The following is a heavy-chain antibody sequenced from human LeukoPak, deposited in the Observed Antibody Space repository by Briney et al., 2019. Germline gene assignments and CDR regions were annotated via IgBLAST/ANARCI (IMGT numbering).Heavy chain of an antibody. Sequence: GGSLRLSCAASGFTFSSYAMSWVRQAPGKGLEWVSAISGSGGSTYYADSVKGRFTISRDNSKNTLYLQMNSLRAEDTAVYYCAKAEMTTVTAYYYYYMDVWGKGTTVTVSS. CDR2: ISGSGGST. J-gene: IGHJ6*03. D-gene: IGHD4-17*01. V-gene: IGHV3-23*01. CDR3: AKAEMTTVTAYYYYYMDV. CDR1: GFTFSSYA.